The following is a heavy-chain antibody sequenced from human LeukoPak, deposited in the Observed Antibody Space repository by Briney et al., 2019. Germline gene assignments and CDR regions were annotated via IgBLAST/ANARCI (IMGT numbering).Heavy chain of an antibody. Sequence: PSETLSLTCTVSGGSISSSSYYWGWIRQPPGKGLEWIGSIYYSGSTYYNPSLKSRVTISVDTSKNQFSLKLSSVTAADTAVYYCFGRGLDAFDIWGQGTMVTVSS. D-gene: IGHD2-15*01. CDR3: FGRGLDAFDI. CDR1: GGSISSSSYY. J-gene: IGHJ3*02. CDR2: IYYSGST. V-gene: IGHV4-39*07.